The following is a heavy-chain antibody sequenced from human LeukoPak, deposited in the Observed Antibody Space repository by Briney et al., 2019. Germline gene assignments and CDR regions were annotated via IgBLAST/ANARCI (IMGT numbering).Heavy chain of an antibody. Sequence: SETLSLTCTVSGYSISSGHYWGWIRQPPGKGLEWIGSIHHSGSTYYNPSLKSRVTISVDTSKNQFSLKLSSVTAADTAVYYCAKSNYDSFRGDFQHWGQSTLVTVSS. J-gene: IGHJ1*01. D-gene: IGHD3-22*01. CDR1: GYSISSGHY. CDR3: AKSNYDSFRGDFQH. CDR2: IHHSGST. V-gene: IGHV4-38-2*02.